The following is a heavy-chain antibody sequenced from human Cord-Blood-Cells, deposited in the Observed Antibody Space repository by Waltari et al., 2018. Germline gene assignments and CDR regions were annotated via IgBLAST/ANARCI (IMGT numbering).Heavy chain of an antibody. Sequence: QLQLPESGPGLVTPSETLSLTCTVTGGSISSSSYYWGWIRQAPGKGLGWIGSIYYSGSTYYNPSLKSRVTISVDTSKNQFSLKLSSVAAADTAVYYCARSRNFDYWGQGTLVTVSS. CDR1: GGSISSSSYY. CDR3: ARSRNFDY. D-gene: IGHD6-6*01. J-gene: IGHJ4*02. V-gene: IGHV4-39*01. CDR2: IYYSGST.